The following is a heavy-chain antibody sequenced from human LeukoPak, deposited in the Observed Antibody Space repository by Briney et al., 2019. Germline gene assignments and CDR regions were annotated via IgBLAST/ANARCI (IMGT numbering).Heavy chain of an antibody. Sequence: GGSLRLSCAASGFTFSIYAMSWVRQAPGKGLKRVSSITSRGESTWYVDAVKGRFTITRDNSENTLYLQMHSLRAEDTAVYYCARDRPNYYGSDGHYYRRDGDYWGRGTLVSVSS. CDR1: GFTFSIYA. V-gene: IGHV3-23*01. CDR2: ITSRGEST. J-gene: IGHJ4*02. CDR3: ARDRPNYYGSDGHYYRRDGDY. D-gene: IGHD3-22*01.